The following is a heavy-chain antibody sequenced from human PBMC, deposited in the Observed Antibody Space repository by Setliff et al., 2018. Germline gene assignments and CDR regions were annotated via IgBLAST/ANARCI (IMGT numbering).Heavy chain of an antibody. CDR3: ARAHTWSLPNDNSGYPGWFDP. V-gene: IGHV4-38-2*01. CDR1: GFSISSGYY. J-gene: IGHJ5*02. D-gene: IGHD3-22*01. CDR2: IHHSGKA. Sequence: PSETLSLTCAVSGFSISSGYYWGWIRQHPGKGLEWIVNIHHSGKAYYNPSLKSRVTMSVETSKNHVSLKLSSATAADTAVYYCARAHTWSLPNDNSGYPGWFDPWGQGTLVTVSS.